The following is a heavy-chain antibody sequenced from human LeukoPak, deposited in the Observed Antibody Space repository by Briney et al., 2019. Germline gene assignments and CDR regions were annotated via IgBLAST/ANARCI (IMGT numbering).Heavy chain of an antibody. D-gene: IGHD2-2*02. V-gene: IGHV1-8*01. CDR3: ARGLDCSSTSCYILWGYYYYYYMDV. CDR1: GYTFTSYD. Sequence: ASVKVSCKASGYTFTSYDINWVRQATGQGLEWMGWMNPNSGNTGYAQKFQGRVTMTRNTSISTAYMELSSLRSEDTAVYYCARGLDCSSTSCYILWGYYYYYYMDVWGKGTTVTVSS. J-gene: IGHJ6*03. CDR2: MNPNSGNT.